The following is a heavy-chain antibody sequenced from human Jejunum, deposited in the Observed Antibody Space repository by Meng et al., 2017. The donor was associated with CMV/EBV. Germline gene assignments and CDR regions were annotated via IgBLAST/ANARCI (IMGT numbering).Heavy chain of an antibody. V-gene: IGHV3-73*01. CDR1: FSGSA. J-gene: IGHJ4*02. D-gene: IGHD6-13*01. CDR2: IRSKTHGYAT. CDR3: TRLSSEQQLVEGSFDY. Sequence: FSGSAMHWVRQASGNGLEWVGRIRSKTHGYATAYAASVKGRFTISRDDSKNTAYLQMNSLKAEDTAVYYCTRLSSEQQLVEGSFDYWGQGTLVTVSS.